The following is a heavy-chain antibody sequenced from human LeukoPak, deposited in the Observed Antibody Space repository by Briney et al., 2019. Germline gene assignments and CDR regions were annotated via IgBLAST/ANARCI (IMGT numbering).Heavy chain of an antibody. J-gene: IGHJ4*02. D-gene: IGHD1-1*01. V-gene: IGHV5-51*01. Sequence: GESLKISCNVSGYSFTSYWIGWVRQMPGKGLECMGIIYPGDSDTRYSPSFQGQVTISADKSISTAYLQLSSLKASDTAMYYCARHETGPYFDYWGQGTLVTVSS. CDR1: GYSFTSYW. CDR2: IYPGDSDT. CDR3: ARHETGPYFDY.